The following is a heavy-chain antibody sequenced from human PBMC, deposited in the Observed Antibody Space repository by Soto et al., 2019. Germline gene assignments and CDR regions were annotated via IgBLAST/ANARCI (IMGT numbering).Heavy chain of an antibody. V-gene: IGHV4-39*01. CDR3: ARLPSRHLVDY. J-gene: IGHJ4*02. CDR1: GSSINSSGYY. D-gene: IGHD3-3*02. CDR2: MFYGVST. Sequence: SETLSLTCTVSGSSINSSGYYWGWIRQPPGKGLEWIGSMFYGVSTYYNPSLKSRVTVSVDTSKNQFALNLRSVTAADTAVYYCARLPSRHLVDYWGQGTLVTVSS.